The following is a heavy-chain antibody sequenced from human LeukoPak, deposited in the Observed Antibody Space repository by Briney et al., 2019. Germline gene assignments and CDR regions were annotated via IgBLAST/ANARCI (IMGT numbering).Heavy chain of an antibody. Sequence: GGSLRLSCAASGFSFSNYVMYWVRQAPRKGLEWVAVISYDGNNKYYADSVKGRFTISRDNSKNTLYLQMSSLRGEDTAVYYCAKGLQVAEPPDYWGQGILVTVLS. CDR1: GFSFSNYV. V-gene: IGHV3-30*18. CDR3: AKGLQVAEPPDY. D-gene: IGHD2-15*01. J-gene: IGHJ4*02. CDR2: ISYDGNNK.